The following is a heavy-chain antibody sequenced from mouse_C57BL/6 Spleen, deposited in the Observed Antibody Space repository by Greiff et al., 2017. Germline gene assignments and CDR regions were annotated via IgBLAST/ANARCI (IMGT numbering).Heavy chain of an antibody. Sequence: VQLVESGPELVKPGASVKISCKASGYAFSSSWMNWVKQRPGKGLEWIGRIYPGDGDTNYNGKFKGKATLTADKSSSTAYMQLSSLTSEDSAVYFCARGHYYGSSLYYFDYWGQGTTLTVSS. CDR3: ARGHYYGSSLYYFDY. CDR2: IYPGDGDT. CDR1: GYAFSSSW. V-gene: IGHV1-82*01. J-gene: IGHJ2*01. D-gene: IGHD1-1*01.